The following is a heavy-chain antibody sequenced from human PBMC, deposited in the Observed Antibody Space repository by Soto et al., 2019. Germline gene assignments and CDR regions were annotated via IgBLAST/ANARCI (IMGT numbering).Heavy chain of an antibody. CDR1: GGYIFSGGYS. V-gene: IGHV4-30-2*01. CDR2: AYPRGST. J-gene: IGHJ5*02. Sequence: RSETLSLTCAVSGGYIFSGGYSFGWIRQPPGKGLEWIGTAYPRGSTYYDPSLKSRVTISLDLSKNQFSLNLNSVTAADTAVYYCARVAGSGWYDAWGQGTLVTVSS. CDR3: ARVAGSGWYDA. D-gene: IGHD6-19*01.